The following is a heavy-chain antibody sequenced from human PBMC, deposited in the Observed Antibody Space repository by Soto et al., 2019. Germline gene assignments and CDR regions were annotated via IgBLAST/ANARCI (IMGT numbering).Heavy chain of an antibody. V-gene: IGHV3-21*01. CDR1: GFTFSSYS. Sequence: GGSLRLSXAASGFTFSSYSMNWVRQAPGKGLEWVSSISSSSSYIYYADSVKGRFTISRDNAKNSLYLQMNSLRAEDTAVYYCARGGEYYDILTGYNWFDPWGQGTLVTVSS. J-gene: IGHJ5*02. D-gene: IGHD3-9*01. CDR3: ARGGEYYDILTGYNWFDP. CDR2: ISSSSSYI.